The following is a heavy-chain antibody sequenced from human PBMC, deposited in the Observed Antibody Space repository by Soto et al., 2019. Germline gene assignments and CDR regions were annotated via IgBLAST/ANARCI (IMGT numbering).Heavy chain of an antibody. D-gene: IGHD3-22*01. V-gene: IGHV1-69*13. CDR1: GGTFSSYA. J-gene: IGHJ6*02. Sequence: SVKVSWKASGGTFSSYAISWVRQAPGQGLEWMGGIIPIFGTANYAQKFQGRVTTTADESTSTAYMELSSLRSEDTAVYYCAVGDTMIVVVTDGMDVWGQGTTVTVSS. CDR3: AVGDTMIVVVTDGMDV. CDR2: IIPIFGTA.